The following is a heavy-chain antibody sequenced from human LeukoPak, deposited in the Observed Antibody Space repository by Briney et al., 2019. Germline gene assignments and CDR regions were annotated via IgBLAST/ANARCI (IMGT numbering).Heavy chain of an antibody. CDR3: ARVCVEIVVVPAAIIFDY. CDR2: IYYSGST. V-gene: IGHV4-31*03. Sequence: SETLSLTCTVSGGSISSGGYYWSWIRQHPGKGLEWIGYIYYSGSTYYNPYLKSRVTISVDTSKNQFSLKLSSVTAADTAVYYCARVCVEIVVVPAAIIFDYWGQGTLVTVSS. CDR1: GGSISSGGYY. D-gene: IGHD2-2*01. J-gene: IGHJ4*02.